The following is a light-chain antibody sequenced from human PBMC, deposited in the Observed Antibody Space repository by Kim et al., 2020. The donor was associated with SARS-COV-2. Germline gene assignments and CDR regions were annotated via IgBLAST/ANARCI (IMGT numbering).Light chain of an antibody. CDR2: RYK. CDR1: YSKNGVKK. V-gene: IGLV1-44*01. CDR3: ATRDDNLDAGM. Sequence: LSVTITCSRSYSKNGVKKVNWYQQYPGTAHKLLIYRYKQRPSGVPVRVSCSKSGTSASLALSGLLTEDEDDYYCATRDDNLDAGMFGGGTQLTVL. J-gene: IGLJ3*02.